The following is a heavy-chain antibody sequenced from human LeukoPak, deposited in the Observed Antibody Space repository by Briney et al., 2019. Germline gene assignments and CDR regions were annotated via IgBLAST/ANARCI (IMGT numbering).Heavy chain of an antibody. CDR3: AKGPVLLDV. CDR2: IYPNSGGT. Sequence: ASVTVSCTASGYTFTGYYMHWVRQAPGQGLEWMGRIYPNSGGTNYAQKFQGRVTMTRDTSISTAYMELSRLRSDDTAVYYCAKGPVLLDVWGQGTTVTVSS. J-gene: IGHJ6*02. CDR1: GYTFTGYY. V-gene: IGHV1-2*06.